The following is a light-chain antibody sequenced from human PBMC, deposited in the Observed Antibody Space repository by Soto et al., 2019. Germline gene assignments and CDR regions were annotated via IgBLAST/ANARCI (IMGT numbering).Light chain of an antibody. CDR1: NTDFANNNL. V-gene: IGLV2-14*02. J-gene: IGLJ2*01. CDR2: EAS. CDR3: NSRTSSGSSV. Sequence: QSALTQPASVSESPGQSLTISCTGNNTDFANNNLVSWFQQHPGRAPKLLIFEASRRSSGVSNRFSGSKSGNTASLTISGLQADDEAEYYCNSRTSSGSSVFGGGTKLTVL.